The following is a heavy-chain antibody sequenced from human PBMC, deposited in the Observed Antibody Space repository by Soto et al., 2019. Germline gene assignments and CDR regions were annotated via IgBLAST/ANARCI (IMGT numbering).Heavy chain of an antibody. Sequence: PSQALSLTCVISGGTVSSNRAAWNWIRQSPSRGLEWLGRTYYRTRWYNDYAVSVKGRITINPDPSRNQFYLQVNSVTSEDTAVYYCAAATRGYLYYGLDVRGQGPTVTVS. CDR3: AAATRGYLYYGLDV. V-gene: IGHV6-1*01. J-gene: IGHJ6*02. CDR1: GGTVSSNRAA. D-gene: IGHD5-12*01. CDR2: TYYRTRWYN.